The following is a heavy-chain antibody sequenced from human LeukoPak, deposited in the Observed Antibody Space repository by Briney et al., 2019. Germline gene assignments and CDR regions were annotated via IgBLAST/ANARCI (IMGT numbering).Heavy chain of an antibody. Sequence: GGSLRLSCAASEFTFSHYGMSWVRQAPGKGLEWVSSISTGGVDTHYADSVKGRFTISRDDSKNTVYLQMNSLRAEDTAVYHCAKQLWDGDYWGQGTRVTVSS. J-gene: IGHJ4*02. D-gene: IGHD1-1*01. CDR3: AKQLWDGDY. CDR1: EFTFSHYG. CDR2: ISTGGVDT. V-gene: IGHV3-23*01.